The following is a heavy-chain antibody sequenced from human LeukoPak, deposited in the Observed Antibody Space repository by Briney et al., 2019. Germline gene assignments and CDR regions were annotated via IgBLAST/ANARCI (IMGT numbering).Heavy chain of an antibody. Sequence: PSETLSLTCTVSGGSISSTTYYWGWIRQPPGKGLEWIGTIYYSRTTYYNPSLKSRVTISVDTSKNQFSLELSSMTAADTAVYYCARGPTLKYFHHWGQGTLVSVSS. CDR3: ARGPTLKYFHH. J-gene: IGHJ1*01. CDR1: GGSISSTTYY. V-gene: IGHV4-39*02. CDR2: IYYSRTT.